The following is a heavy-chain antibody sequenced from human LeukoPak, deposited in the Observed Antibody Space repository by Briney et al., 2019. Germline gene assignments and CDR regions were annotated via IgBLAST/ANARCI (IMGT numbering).Heavy chain of an antibody. Sequence: ASVKVSCKASGGTFSSYAISWVRQAPGQGLEWMGWINPNSGGTNYAQKFQGWVTMTRDTSISTAYMELSRLRSDDTAVYYCARDSGTTNGFDPWGQGTLVTVSS. J-gene: IGHJ5*02. CDR3: ARDSGTTNGFDP. D-gene: IGHD1-1*01. V-gene: IGHV1-2*04. CDR2: INPNSGGT. CDR1: GGTFSSYA.